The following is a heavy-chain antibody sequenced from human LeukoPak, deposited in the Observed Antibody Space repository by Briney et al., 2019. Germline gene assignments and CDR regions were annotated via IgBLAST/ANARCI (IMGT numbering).Heavy chain of an antibody. J-gene: IGHJ5*02. CDR1: GYTFTDYY. V-gene: IGHV1-2*02. Sequence: AASVKVSCKASGYTFTDYYMNWVRQAPGQGLEWMGWFNPNSGGSSYAQNFQGRITMTRDTSITTAYMELSRLRSDDTAVYYCARGVSVFGFWSRSENWFDPWGQGTLVTVSS. CDR3: ARGVSVFGFWSRSENWFDP. CDR2: FNPNSGGS. D-gene: IGHD3-3*01.